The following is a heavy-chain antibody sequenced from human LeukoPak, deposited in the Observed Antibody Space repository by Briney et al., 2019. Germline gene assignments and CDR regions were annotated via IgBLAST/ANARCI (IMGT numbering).Heavy chain of an antibody. Sequence: ASVKVSSTASGYTFTGFYIHWVRQAPGQRLEWMGWINPNSGGTNYTQKFQGRVTMTRDTSISTAYMELSRLRSDDTAVYYCARDSRYGSGRYSWGQGTLVTVSS. V-gene: IGHV1-2*02. J-gene: IGHJ4*02. CDR1: GYTFTGFY. CDR2: INPNSGGT. CDR3: ARDSRYGSGRYS. D-gene: IGHD3-10*01.